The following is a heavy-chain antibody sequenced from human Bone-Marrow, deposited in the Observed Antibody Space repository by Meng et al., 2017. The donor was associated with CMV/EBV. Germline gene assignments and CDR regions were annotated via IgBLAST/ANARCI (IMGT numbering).Heavy chain of an antibody. J-gene: IGHJ4*02. CDR3: ARDFYGSGSYGRPLGEIDY. V-gene: IGHV1-18*01. CDR2: ISAYNGNT. Sequence: ASVKVSCKASGYTFTSYGISWVRQAPGQGLEWMGWISAYNGNTNYAQKLQGRVTMTTDTSTSTAYMELRSLRSDDTAVYYCARDFYGSGSYGRPLGEIDYWGQGTLVTVSS. CDR1: GYTFTSYG. D-gene: IGHD3-10*01.